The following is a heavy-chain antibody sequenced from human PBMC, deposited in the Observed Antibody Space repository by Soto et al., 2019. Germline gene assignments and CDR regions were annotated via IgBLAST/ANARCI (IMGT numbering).Heavy chain of an antibody. V-gene: IGHV2-5*02. CDR3: AHRGDGAYEGVFDY. CDR2: IYWDEDR. J-gene: IGHJ4*02. Sequence: QITLRESGPTLVKPTQTLTLTCTFSGFSLSSNGMVVGWIRQPPGQALEWLALIYWDEDRQYSQSLQSRLTSAKDTTNNQVVLTMTNMEPVDTATYYCAHRGDGAYEGVFDYWGQGTLVTVSS. D-gene: IGHD4-17*01. CDR1: GFSLSSNGMV.